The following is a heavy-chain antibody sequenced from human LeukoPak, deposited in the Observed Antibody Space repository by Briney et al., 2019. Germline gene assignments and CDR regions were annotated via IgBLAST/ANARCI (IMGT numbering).Heavy chain of an antibody. CDR2: ISSSSSYI. V-gene: IGHV3-21*01. J-gene: IGHJ4*02. CDR3: ARGAWTAYYLDY. Sequence: GGSLRLSCAASGFTFSSYSMNWVRQAPGKGLEWVSSISSSSSYIYYADSVEGRFTISRDNAKNSLYLQMNSLRAEDTAVYYCARGAWTAYYLDYWGQGTLVTVSS. CDR1: GFTFSSYS. D-gene: IGHD3/OR15-3a*01.